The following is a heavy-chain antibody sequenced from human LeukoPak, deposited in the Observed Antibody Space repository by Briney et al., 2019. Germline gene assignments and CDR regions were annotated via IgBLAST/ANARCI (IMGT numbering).Heavy chain of an antibody. J-gene: IGHJ6*02. CDR1: GFTFSSYS. Sequence: GGSLRLSCAASGFTFSSYSMNWVRQAPGKGLEWVSYISSSSSTIYYADSVKGRFTISRDNAKNTLYLQMNSLRAEDTAVYYCARDLEGIAVAGSPYYYYGMDVWGQGTTVTVSS. CDR3: ARDLEGIAVAGSPYYYYGMDV. V-gene: IGHV3-48*04. CDR2: ISSSSSTI. D-gene: IGHD6-19*01.